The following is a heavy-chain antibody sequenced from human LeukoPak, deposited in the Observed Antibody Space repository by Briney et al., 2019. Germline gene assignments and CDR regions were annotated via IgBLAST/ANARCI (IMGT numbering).Heavy chain of an antibody. V-gene: IGHV3-21*01. CDR3: ARALSYSYGSMDF. Sequence: PGGSLRLSCAASVFTFSSYSMNWVRQAPGKGLEWVSSIGSGSKYIYNADSVKGRFTISRDNAKNSLYLQMNSLRAEDTAVYYCARALSYSYGSMDFWGQGTLVIVSS. J-gene: IGHJ4*02. CDR1: VFTFSSYS. D-gene: IGHD5-18*01. CDR2: IGSGSKYI.